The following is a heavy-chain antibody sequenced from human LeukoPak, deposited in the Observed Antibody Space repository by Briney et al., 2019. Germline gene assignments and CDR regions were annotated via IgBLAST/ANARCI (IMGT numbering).Heavy chain of an antibody. CDR2: ISGSGGST. V-gene: IGHV3-23*01. D-gene: IGHD2-15*01. CDR1: GFTFSSYS. J-gene: IGHJ5*02. CDR3: ASIVVVVAARFDP. Sequence: PGGSLRLSCAASGFTFSSYSMNWVRQAPGKGLEWVSAISGSGGSTYYADSVKGRFTISRDNSKNTLYLQMNSLRAEDTAVYYCASIVVVVAARFDPWGQGTLVTVSS.